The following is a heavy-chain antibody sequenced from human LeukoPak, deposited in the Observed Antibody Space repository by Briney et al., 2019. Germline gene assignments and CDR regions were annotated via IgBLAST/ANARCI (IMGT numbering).Heavy chain of an antibody. D-gene: IGHD5-18*01. Sequence: SETLSLTCTVSGGSISSYYWSWIRQPAGKGLEWIGRIYTSGSTNYNPSLKSRVTMSVDTSKNQFSLKLSSVTAADTAVYYCARDGDTAMVSTDAFDIWGQGTMVTVSS. J-gene: IGHJ3*02. CDR1: GGSISSYY. V-gene: IGHV4-4*07. CDR3: ARDGDTAMVSTDAFDI. CDR2: IYTSGST.